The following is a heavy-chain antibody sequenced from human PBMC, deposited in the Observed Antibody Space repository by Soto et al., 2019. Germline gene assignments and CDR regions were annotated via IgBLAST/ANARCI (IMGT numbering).Heavy chain of an antibody. V-gene: IGHV4-34*01. CDR3: ARAPKVSGSSQTRPDF. CDR1: SGSFSGYY. Sequence: QVQLHQWGAGLLKPSETLSLACSIYSGSFSGYYWSWIRQPPGKGLEWIGEISQSGNTNYSPSLKSRVSISIYTSKQQFSLNLASVSAADTAVYYCARAPKVSGSSQTRPDFWGQGTLVTVSS. D-gene: IGHD6-6*01. CDR2: ISQSGNT. J-gene: IGHJ4*02.